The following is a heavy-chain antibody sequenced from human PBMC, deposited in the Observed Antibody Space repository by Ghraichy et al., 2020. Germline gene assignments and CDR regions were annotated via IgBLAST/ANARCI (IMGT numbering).Heavy chain of an antibody. J-gene: IGHJ4*02. CDR2: IYPGDSDT. Sequence: GESLNISCKGSGYSFTSYWIGWVRQMPGKGLEWMWIIYPGDSDTRYSPSFQGQVTISADKSISTAYLQWSSLKASDTAMYYCARWGYDDSSGYPEDYWGQGTLVTVSS. D-gene: IGHD3-22*01. V-gene: IGHV5-51*01. CDR3: ARWGYDDSSGYPEDY. CDR1: GYSFTSYW.